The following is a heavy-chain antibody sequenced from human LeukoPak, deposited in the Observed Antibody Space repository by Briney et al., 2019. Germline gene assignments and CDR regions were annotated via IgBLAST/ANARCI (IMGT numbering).Heavy chain of an antibody. Sequence: GGSLRLSCAASGFTFSSYAMSWVRQAPGKGLEWVSAISGSGGSTYYADSVKGRFTISRDNSKNTLYLQLNSLRAEDTAVYYCARGWSGGSLDSWGQGTLVTVSS. J-gene: IGHJ4*02. CDR3: ARGWSGGSLDS. D-gene: IGHD2-8*01. V-gene: IGHV3-23*01. CDR2: ISGSGGST. CDR1: GFTFSSYA.